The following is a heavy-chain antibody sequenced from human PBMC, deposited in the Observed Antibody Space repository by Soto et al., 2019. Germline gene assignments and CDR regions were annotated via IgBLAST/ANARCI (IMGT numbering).Heavy chain of an antibody. CDR3: ARGDTTAYYYYGMDV. Sequence: SVKVSCNASGGTFSSYAISWVRQAPGQGLEWMGGIIPIFGTANYAQKFQGRVTITADESTSTAYMELSSLRSEDTAVYYCARGDTTAYYYYGMDVWGQGTTVTVSS. CDR1: GGTFSSYA. V-gene: IGHV1-69*13. J-gene: IGHJ6*02. CDR2: IIPIFGTA. D-gene: IGHD1-26*01.